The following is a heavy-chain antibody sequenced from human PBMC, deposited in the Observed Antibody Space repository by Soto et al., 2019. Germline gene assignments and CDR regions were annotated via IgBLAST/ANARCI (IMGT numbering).Heavy chain of an antibody. CDR3: ARGRSGYASGNYYYYGMDV. CDR1: GGTFGTYV. J-gene: IGHJ6*02. V-gene: IGHV1-69*13. Sequence: SVKVSCKASGGTFGTYVINWVRQAPGQGLEWMGRIMPIFATATYAQRFQGRVTINADASTSAAYMELSSLRSEDTAVYYCARGRSGYASGNYYYYGMDVWGQGTTVTVSS. D-gene: IGHD3-10*01. CDR2: IMPIFATA.